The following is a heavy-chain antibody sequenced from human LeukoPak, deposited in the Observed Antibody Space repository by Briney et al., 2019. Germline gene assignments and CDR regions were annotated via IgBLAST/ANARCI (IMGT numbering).Heavy chain of an antibody. CDR1: GFTFSTYA. CDR3: ARDNAGGPGKDSHGSDH. V-gene: IGHV3-30-3*01. Sequence: GGSLRLSCAASGFTFSTYAIHWVRQAPGKGLEWVAVISYDGNKKYYADSVKGRFTISRDNSKNTLYLQMNSLRAEDTAVYYCARDNAGGPGKDSHGSDHWGQGTLVTVSS. J-gene: IGHJ4*02. D-gene: IGHD5-18*01. CDR2: ISYDGNKK.